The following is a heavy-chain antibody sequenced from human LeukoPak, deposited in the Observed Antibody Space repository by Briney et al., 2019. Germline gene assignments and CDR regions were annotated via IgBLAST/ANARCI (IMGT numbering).Heavy chain of an antibody. D-gene: IGHD4-17*01. Sequence: GGSLRLSCVGSGFTFSSRWMSWVRQAPGKGLEWVANIKQDGSEIYYVDSVKGRFTISRDNAKNSLYLQMNSLRAEDTAVYYCTTTVTDFDYWGQGTLVTVSS. J-gene: IGHJ4*02. CDR3: TTTVTDFDY. CDR1: GFTFSSRW. V-gene: IGHV3-7*01. CDR2: IKQDGSEI.